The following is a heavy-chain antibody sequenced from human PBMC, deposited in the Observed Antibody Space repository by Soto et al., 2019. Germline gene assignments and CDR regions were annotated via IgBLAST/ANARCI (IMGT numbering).Heavy chain of an antibody. V-gene: IGHV3-74*01. J-gene: IGHJ3*02. Sequence: EVQLVESGGGLVQPGGSLRLSCAVSGFTFSNYWIHWVRQAPGKGLVWVSTISPDGTIPDYTDSVKGRLAISRDNAKSTLFLQINSLRPEDTAVDYCARFRGDAFDIWGQGTMVTVSS. CDR1: GFTFSNYW. CDR2: ISPDGTIP. CDR3: ARFRGDAFDI. D-gene: IGHD3-10*01.